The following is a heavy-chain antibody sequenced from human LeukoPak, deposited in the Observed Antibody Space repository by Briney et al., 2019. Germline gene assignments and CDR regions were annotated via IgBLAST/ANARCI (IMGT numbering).Heavy chain of an antibody. D-gene: IGHD2-21*01. V-gene: IGHV4-34*01. J-gene: IGHJ4*02. CDR3: ARGPYCGGDCYSHFDY. Sequence: SETLSLTCAVYGGSFSGYYWSWIRLPPGKGLEWIGEINHSGSTNYNPSLKSRVTISVDTSKNQFSLKLSSVTAADTAVYYCARGPYCGGDCYSHFDYWGQGTLVTVSS. CDR1: GGSFSGYY. CDR2: INHSGST.